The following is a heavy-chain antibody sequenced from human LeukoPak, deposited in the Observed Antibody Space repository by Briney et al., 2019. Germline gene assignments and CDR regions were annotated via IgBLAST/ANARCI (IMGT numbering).Heavy chain of an antibody. CDR2: ISWNSGSI. Sequence: GGSLRLSCAASGFTFDDYAMHWVRQAPGKGLEWVSGISWNSGSIGYADSVKGRFTIPRDNAKNSLYLQMNSLRAEDTALYYCAKDVGDNPPEAAFVIWGQGTMVTVSS. CDR1: GFTFDDYA. J-gene: IGHJ3*02. CDR3: AKDVGDNPPEAAFVI. V-gene: IGHV3-9*01. D-gene: IGHD3-10*01.